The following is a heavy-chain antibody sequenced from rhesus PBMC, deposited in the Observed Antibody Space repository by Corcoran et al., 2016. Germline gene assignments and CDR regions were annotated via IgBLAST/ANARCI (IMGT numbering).Heavy chain of an antibody. D-gene: IGHD2-15*01. Sequence: EVQLVESGGGLAKPGGSLRLSCAASGFTFSSYWMHWVRQSPRKGLELVSGINSAGSSTYYGDSVKGRFTISRENAKNTLYLQMDGLRPEDTAVYYCAGEFSTTDYWGQGVLVTVSS. V-gene: IGHV3-14*01. J-gene: IGHJ4*01. CDR1: GFTFSSYW. CDR2: INSAGSST. CDR3: AGEFSTTDY.